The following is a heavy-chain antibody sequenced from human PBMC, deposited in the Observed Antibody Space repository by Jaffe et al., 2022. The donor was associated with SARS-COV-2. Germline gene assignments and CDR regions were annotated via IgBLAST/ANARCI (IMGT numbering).Heavy chain of an antibody. V-gene: IGHV3-74*01. CDR2: INSDGSST. Sequence: EVQLVESGGGLVQPGGSLRLSCAASGFTFSSYWMHWVRQAPGKGLVWVSRINSDGSSTSYADSVKGRFTISRDNAKNTLYLQMNSLRAEDTAVYYCARGGYYYDSSGYYYDFYYYGMDVWGQGTTVTVSS. CDR3: ARGGYYYDSSGYYYDFYYYGMDV. J-gene: IGHJ6*02. D-gene: IGHD3-22*01. CDR1: GFTFSSYW.